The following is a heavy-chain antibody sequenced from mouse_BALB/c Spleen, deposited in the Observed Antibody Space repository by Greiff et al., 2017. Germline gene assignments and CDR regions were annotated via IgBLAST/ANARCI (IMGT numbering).Heavy chain of an antibody. CDR1: GYTFTSYW. J-gene: IGHJ2*01. CDR2: INPSTGYT. Sequence: QVQLQQSGAELAKPGASVKMSCKASGYTFTSYWMHWVKQRPGQGLEWIGYINPSTGYTEYNQKFKDKATLTADKSSSTAYMQLSSLTSEDSAVYYCASAFITTVVAPWGQGTTLTVTS. D-gene: IGHD1-1*01. V-gene: IGHV1-7*01. CDR3: ASAFITTVVAP.